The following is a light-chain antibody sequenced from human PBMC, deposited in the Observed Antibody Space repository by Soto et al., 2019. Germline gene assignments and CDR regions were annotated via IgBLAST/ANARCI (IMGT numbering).Light chain of an antibody. J-gene: IGKJ1*01. CDR1: QGISNY. CDR3: QKYNSAPHT. CDR2: AAS. V-gene: IGKV1-27*01. Sequence: QMTQSPSSLSASVGHRVTITCRASQGISNYLAWYQQKLGKVPKLLIYAASTLQSGVPSRFSGSGSGTDFNLTISSLQTEDVATYYCQKYNSAPHTFGQGTKVDIK.